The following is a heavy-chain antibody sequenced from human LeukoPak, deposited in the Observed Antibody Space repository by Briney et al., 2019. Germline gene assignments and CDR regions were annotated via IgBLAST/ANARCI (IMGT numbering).Heavy chain of an antibody. CDR2: ISAYNGNT. V-gene: IGHV1-18*01. J-gene: IGHJ5*02. CDR1: GGTFSSYA. CDR3: ARDSPYYGSGSYYNWFDP. D-gene: IGHD3-10*01. Sequence: AAVKVSCKASGGTFSSYAISWVRDAPGQGLEWRGWISAYNGNTNYAQKLQGRVTMTTDTSTSTAYMELRSLRSDDTAVYYCARDSPYYGSGSYYNWFDPWGQGTLVTVSS.